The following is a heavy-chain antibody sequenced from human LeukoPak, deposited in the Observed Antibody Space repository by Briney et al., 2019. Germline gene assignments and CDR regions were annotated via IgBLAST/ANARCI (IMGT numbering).Heavy chain of an antibody. D-gene: IGHD2-15*01. CDR3: AKDLWDVVVVAATNDAFDI. CDR2: ISGSGGST. V-gene: IGHV3-23*01. J-gene: IGHJ3*02. Sequence: GGSLRLSCAASGFTFSSYAMSWVRQAPGKGLEWVSAISGSGGSTYYADSVKGRFTISRDNSKNTLYLQMNSLRAEDTAVYYCAKDLWDVVVVAATNDAFDIWGQGTMVTVSS. CDR1: GFTFSSYA.